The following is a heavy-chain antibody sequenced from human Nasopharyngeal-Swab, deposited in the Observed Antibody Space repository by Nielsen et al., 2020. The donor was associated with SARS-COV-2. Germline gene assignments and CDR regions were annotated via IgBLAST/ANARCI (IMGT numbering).Heavy chain of an antibody. V-gene: IGHV5-51*01. J-gene: IGHJ3*01. CDR2: ILPGDSDT. CDR3: AKRITTSDAFDV. CDR1: GYSFNNYW. Sequence: ESLKISCQGSGYSFNNYWIGWVRQMPGKGLEWMGIILPGDSDTKYSPSFQDKVTISADKSISTAYLQWTSLKASDTAMYYCAKRITTSDAFDVWGQGTVVTVSS. D-gene: IGHD1-1*01.